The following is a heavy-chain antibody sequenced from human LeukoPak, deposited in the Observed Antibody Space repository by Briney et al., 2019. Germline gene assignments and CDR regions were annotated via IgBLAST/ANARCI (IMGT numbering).Heavy chain of an antibody. J-gene: IGHJ4*02. CDR1: GGTFSSYA. Sequence: GASVKVSCKASGGTFSSYAISWVRQAPGQGLEWMGRIIPILGIANYAQKFQGRVTITADKSTGTAYMELSSLRSEDTAVYYCARDDYSSSWPYYFDYWGQGTLVTVSS. V-gene: IGHV1-69*04. D-gene: IGHD6-13*01. CDR2: IIPILGIA. CDR3: ARDDYSSSWPYYFDY.